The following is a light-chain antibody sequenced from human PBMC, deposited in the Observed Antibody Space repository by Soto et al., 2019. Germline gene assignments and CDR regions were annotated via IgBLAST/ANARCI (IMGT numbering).Light chain of an antibody. CDR1: SSSIGSNF. CDR3: VAWDDSLSAVV. V-gene: IGLV1-44*01. Sequence: QSVLTQSPSPSGTPGQRVTISCSGSSSSIGSNFVNWYQQLPGTAPKLLFYSNDQRPSGVPDRFSGSKSGTSASLAISGLQSEDEGDYYCVAWDDSLSAVVFGGGTKLTVL. J-gene: IGLJ2*01. CDR2: SND.